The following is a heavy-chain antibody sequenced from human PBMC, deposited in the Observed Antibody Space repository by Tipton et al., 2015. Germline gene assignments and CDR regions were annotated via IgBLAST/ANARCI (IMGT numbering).Heavy chain of an antibody. D-gene: IGHD5-24*01. CDR2: IYHSGTT. J-gene: IGHJ6*02. CDR1: GGSFYTYY. CDR3: ARGGSPIIEMAYHHYGLDV. V-gene: IGHV4-34*01. Sequence: LRLSCSLSGGSFYTYYGTWIRQPPGQGLEWIGEIYHSGTTNYNPSLRGRFTISLRPSKNQLSLRLDSVTAADTAIYYCARGGSPIIEMAYHHYGLDVWGQGTTVTVSS.